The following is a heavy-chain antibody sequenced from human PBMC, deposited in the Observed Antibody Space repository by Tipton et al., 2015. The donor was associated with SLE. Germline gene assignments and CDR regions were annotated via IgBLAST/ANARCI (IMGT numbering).Heavy chain of an antibody. CDR1: GGSFSGYY. CDR2: IYYSGSI. V-gene: IGHV4-59*12. CDR3: ARVTDYTNSNWFDP. Sequence: TLSLTCAVYGGSFSGYYWSWIRQPPGKGLEWIGYIYYSGSINYNSSLKSRVTISVDTSKNQFSLRLSSVTAADTAVYYCARVTDYTNSNWFDPWGQGNLVTVSS. D-gene: IGHD4-11*01. J-gene: IGHJ5*02.